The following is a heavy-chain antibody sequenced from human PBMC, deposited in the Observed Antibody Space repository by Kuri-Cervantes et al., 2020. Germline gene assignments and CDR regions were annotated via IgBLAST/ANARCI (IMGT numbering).Heavy chain of an antibody. CDR1: GFTFSRNT. J-gene: IGHJ5*02. D-gene: IGHD5-12*01. CDR3: ARQNRGYDERLDL. CDR2: ISSSSSYI. V-gene: IGHV3-21*01. Sequence: GESLKISCAASGFTFSRNTMNWVRQAPGKGLEWVSSISSSSSYIYYADLVKGRFSISRGNAKNSLYLQMNSLRAEDTAVYYCARQNRGYDERLDLWGQGTLVTVSS.